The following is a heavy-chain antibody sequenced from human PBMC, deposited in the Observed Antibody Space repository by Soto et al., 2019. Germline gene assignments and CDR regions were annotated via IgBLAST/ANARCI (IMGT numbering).Heavy chain of an antibody. Sequence: SETLSLTCTVSSDSISNYYCSWFRQPPGKGLEWIGYMHYNGYTSYNPSLKSRVTISVDTSKNQFSLKLSSVTAADTAVYYCASQQLVHYYYGMDVWGQGTTVTVSS. CDR3: ASQQLVHYYYGMDV. V-gene: IGHV4-59*08. CDR2: MHYNGYT. D-gene: IGHD6-13*01. J-gene: IGHJ6*02. CDR1: SDSISNYY.